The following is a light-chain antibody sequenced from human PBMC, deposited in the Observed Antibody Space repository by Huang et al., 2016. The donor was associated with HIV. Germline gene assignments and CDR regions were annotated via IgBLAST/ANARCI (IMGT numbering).Light chain of an antibody. V-gene: IGKV3-15*01. J-gene: IGKJ1*01. CDR2: SAS. Sequence: EVVMTQSPAILSVSPGERATLSCRASQSVTSNLAWYQQKPGQAPRLLIYSASTRATGIPDRFSGSGSGTEFTLTISSLQSEDFEVDYCQHYNNWPWWTFGQGTKVEIK. CDR1: QSVTSN. CDR3: QHYNNWPWWT.